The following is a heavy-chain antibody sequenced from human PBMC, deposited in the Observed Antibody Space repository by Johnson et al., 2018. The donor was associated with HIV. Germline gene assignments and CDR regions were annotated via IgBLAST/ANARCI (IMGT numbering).Heavy chain of an antibody. CDR1: GFTFSSYA. J-gene: IGHJ3*01. CDR2: TTPSGGGT. Sequence: VQLVESGGGVVRPGGSLRLSCAASGFTFSSYAMSWVRQAPGKGLEWVSATTPSGGGTYYADSVKGRFTISRDNSKNTLYLQMNSLRAEDTAVYYCAKDPPLATVVTPALWGQGTMVTVSS. CDR3: AKDPPLATVVTPAL. V-gene: IGHV3-23*04. D-gene: IGHD4-23*01.